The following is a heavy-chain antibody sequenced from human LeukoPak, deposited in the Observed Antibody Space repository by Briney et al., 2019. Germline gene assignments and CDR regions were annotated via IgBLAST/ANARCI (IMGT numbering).Heavy chain of an antibody. V-gene: IGHV1-69*01. J-gene: IGHJ6*02. CDR2: IIPICGSA. Sequence: GASVKLTCNASGGSISSYYWSWVRQAPGQGLEWMGGIIPICGSANFAQKFQGRVTITADDSTNTAYMELSSLRSEDTAFYYCARGLSRWSTPTSSYYYRMDVWGQGTTVVVSS. CDR1: GGSISSYY. CDR3: ARGLSRWSTPTSSYYYRMDV. D-gene: IGHD4-23*01.